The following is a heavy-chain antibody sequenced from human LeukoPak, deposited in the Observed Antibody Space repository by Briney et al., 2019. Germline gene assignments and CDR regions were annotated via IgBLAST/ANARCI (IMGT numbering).Heavy chain of an antibody. CDR2: IYYSGST. CDR1: GGSISRYY. V-gene: IGHV4-59*12. D-gene: IGHD3-22*01. Sequence: PSETLSLTCTVSGGSISRYYWSWIRQPPGKGLEWIGYIYYSGSTYYNPSLKSRVTISVDTSKNHFSLKLSSVTAADTAVYYCARMSGRESSGYYLDYWGQGTLVTVSS. J-gene: IGHJ4*02. CDR3: ARMSGRESSGYYLDY.